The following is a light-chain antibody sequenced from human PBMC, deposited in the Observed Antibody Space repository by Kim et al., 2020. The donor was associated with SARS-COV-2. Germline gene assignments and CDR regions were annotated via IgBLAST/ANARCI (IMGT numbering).Light chain of an antibody. V-gene: IGKV1-27*01. CDR2: GAS. CDR3: QKYNGAPWT. CDR1: QGINND. Sequence: ASVGDRVTITCRASQGINNDLAWYQQKPGKVPNLLIYGASALQSGVPSRFSGRGSGTDFTLTISSLQPEDVAIYYCQKYNGAPWTFGQGTKLDIK. J-gene: IGKJ1*01.